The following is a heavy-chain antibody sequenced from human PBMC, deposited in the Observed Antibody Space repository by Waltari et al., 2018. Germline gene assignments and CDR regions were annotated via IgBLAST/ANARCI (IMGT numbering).Heavy chain of an antibody. CDR3: AKQYCSATSCYPYFDY. J-gene: IGHJ4*02. Sequence: QVQLVQSGSEVKMPGASVKISCEASGYAFSDSYLHWVRRVPGQAREWMGMINPGIGRTPVAEKFQATVTMTRDTSTNTVYLELTSLTSDDTATYYCAKQYCSATSCYPYFDYWGQGTLVTVSS. V-gene: IGHV1-46*01. CDR2: INPGIGRT. D-gene: IGHD2-15*01. CDR1: GYAFSDSY.